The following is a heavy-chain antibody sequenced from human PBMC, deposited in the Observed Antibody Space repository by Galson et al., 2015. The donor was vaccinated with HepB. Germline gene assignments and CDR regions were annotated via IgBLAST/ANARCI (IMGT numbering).Heavy chain of an antibody. J-gene: IGHJ6*02. Sequence: ETLSLTCAVYGGSFSDYSWNWIRQPPGRGLEWIGSIYYTGTTYYNPSLKSRVTISLDTSKNHFSLKLRSVTAADTAVYYCARHVGESGSYGMDVWGQGTTVSVSS. D-gene: IGHD2-15*01. CDR3: ARHVGESGSYGMDV. CDR1: GGSFSDYS. CDR2: IYYTGTT. V-gene: IGHV4-34*01.